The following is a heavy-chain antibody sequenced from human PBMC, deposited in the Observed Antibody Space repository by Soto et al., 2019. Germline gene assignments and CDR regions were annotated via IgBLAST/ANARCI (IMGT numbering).Heavy chain of an antibody. CDR3: AKPLWFGESVFDA. CDR1: GFTFSDYG. Sequence: EVHLSQSGGGLVQPGGSLRLSCAASGFTFSDYGMSWVRQAPGKGLEWVSTIRGSAGNTYYVDSVKGRFTISRDDSTNTVYLQMNSLRAEDTAVYYCAKPLWFGESVFDAWGQGTLVIVSS. V-gene: IGHV3-23*01. CDR2: IRGSAGNT. J-gene: IGHJ5*02. D-gene: IGHD3-10*01.